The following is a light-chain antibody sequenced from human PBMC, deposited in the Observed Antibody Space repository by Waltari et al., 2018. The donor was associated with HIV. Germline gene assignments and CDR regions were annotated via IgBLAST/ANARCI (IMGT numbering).Light chain of an antibody. CDR2: HNI. Sequence: QSVLTQPPSASGTPGQRVTISCSGSSSNVVTNYVNWYKQLPGTAPELVIYHNIQRPCGVPDRFSGSRTGTSASLAISGLRSEDEADYYCATWDDSLSSWLFGGGTRLSVL. J-gene: IGLJ3*02. V-gene: IGLV1-47*01. CDR3: ATWDDSLSSWL. CDR1: SSNVVTNY.